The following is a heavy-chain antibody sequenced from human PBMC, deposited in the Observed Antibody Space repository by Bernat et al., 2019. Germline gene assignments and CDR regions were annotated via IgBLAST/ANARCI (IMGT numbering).Heavy chain of an antibody. J-gene: IGHJ4*02. V-gene: IGHV3-7*02. CDR1: GFTFSNSW. CDR2: IKQDGSEK. Sequence: EVQVVESGGGLVQSGGSLRLSCAASGFTFSNSWMSWVRQAPGKGLEWVAQIKQDGSEKDYVDSLKGRFTISRDNAKSSVFLQMTGLRAEDTAVYYCAKMARGSLDYWGQGVLVTVSS. CDR3: AKMARGSLDY.